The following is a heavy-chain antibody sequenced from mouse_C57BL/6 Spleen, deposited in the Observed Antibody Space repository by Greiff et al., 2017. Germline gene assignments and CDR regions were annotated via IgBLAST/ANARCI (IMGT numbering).Heavy chain of an antibody. V-gene: IGHV1-72*01. Sequence: QVQLQQPGAELVKPGASVKLSCKASGYTFTSYWMHWVKQRPGRGLEWIGRIDPNSGGTKDNEKFKSKATLTVDKPSSTAYMQLSSLTSEDSAVYYCAREWDSITTVVADYFDYWGQGTTLTVSS. CDR1: GYTFTSYW. CDR2: IDPNSGGT. J-gene: IGHJ2*01. CDR3: AREWDSITTVVADYFDY. D-gene: IGHD1-1*01.